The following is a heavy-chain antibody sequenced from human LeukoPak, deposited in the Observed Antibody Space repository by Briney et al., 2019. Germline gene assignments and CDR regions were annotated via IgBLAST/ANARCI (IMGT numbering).Heavy chain of an antibody. CDR1: GDSISSYY. J-gene: IGHJ6*02. V-gene: IGHV4-59*01. D-gene: IGHD1-26*01. Sequence: SETLSLTCTVSGDSISSYYWSWIRQPPGKGLEWIGYISYSGDTIYNPSLKSRVTMSVDTSKKQFSLTLSSVTAADTAVYYCARLVGVRLPAVVWGQGTTVTVSS. CDR2: ISYSGDT. CDR3: ARLVGVRLPAVV.